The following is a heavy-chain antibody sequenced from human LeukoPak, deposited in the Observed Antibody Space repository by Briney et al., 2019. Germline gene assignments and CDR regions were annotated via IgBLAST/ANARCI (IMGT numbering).Heavy chain of an antibody. Sequence: SETLSLTCTVSGGSISSYYWSWIRQPPGKGLEWIGYIYTSGSTNYNPSLKSRVTMSVDTSKNQFSLRLRSVTAADTAVYYCARQIASAGTAGFDFWGQGALVTVSS. CDR1: GGSISSYY. D-gene: IGHD6-13*01. V-gene: IGHV4-4*09. CDR2: IYTSGST. CDR3: ARQIASAGTAGFDF. J-gene: IGHJ4*02.